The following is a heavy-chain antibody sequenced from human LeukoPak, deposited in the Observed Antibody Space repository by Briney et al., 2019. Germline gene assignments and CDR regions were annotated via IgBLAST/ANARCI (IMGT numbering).Heavy chain of an antibody. Sequence: GGSLRLSCAASGFTFSTYAMSWVRQAPGKGLEWVSGISGSGESTFYADSVKGRFTISSDKSKNTLYLQMNSLRVEDTALYYRAKGSRDSTSYCFDSWGRGTLVTVSS. CDR2: ISGSGEST. J-gene: IGHJ4*02. D-gene: IGHD3-22*01. V-gene: IGHV3-23*01. CDR1: GFTFSTYA. CDR3: AKGSRDSTSYCFDS.